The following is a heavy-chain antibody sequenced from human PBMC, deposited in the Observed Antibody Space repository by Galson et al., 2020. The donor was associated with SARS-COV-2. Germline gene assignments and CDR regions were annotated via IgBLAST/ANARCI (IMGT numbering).Heavy chain of an antibody. D-gene: IGHD2-2*02. CDR3: AREGRYCSSTSCYTYYYYMDV. V-gene: IGHV3-7*01. CDR2: IQQDGSEK. J-gene: IGHJ6*03. Sequence: GGSLRLSCAASGFTFSSYWMSWVRQAPGKGLEWVANIQQDGSEKYYVDSVKGRFTISRDNAKNSLYLQMNSLRAEDTAVYYCAREGRYCSSTSCYTYYYYMDVWGKGTTVTVSS. CDR1: GFTFSSYW.